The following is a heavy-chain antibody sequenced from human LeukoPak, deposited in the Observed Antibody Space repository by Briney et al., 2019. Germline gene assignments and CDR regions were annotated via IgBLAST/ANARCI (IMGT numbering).Heavy chain of an antibody. Sequence: PSETLSLTCTVSGGSISNYYWSWIRQPPGKGLEWIGYIYYSGSTTYNPSLKSRVTISVDTSKNQFSLKLSSVTAADTAVYYCATVDTAMVFAYQFDYWGQGTLVTVSS. V-gene: IGHV4-59*12. CDR3: ATVDTAMVFAYQFDY. CDR1: GGSISNYY. CDR2: IYYSGST. J-gene: IGHJ4*02. D-gene: IGHD5-18*01.